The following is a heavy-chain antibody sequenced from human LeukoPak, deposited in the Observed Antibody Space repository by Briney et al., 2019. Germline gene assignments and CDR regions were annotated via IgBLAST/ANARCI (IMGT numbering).Heavy chain of an antibody. CDR2: INHNGNVN. CDR3: ARGGGMDV. D-gene: IGHD3-16*01. J-gene: IGHJ6*02. Sequence: GGSLRLSCAASGFTFSSYWMNWARQAPGKGLEWVASINHNGNVNYYVDSVKGRFTISRDNAKNSLYLQMSNLRAEDTAVYFCARGGGMDVWGQGTTVTVSS. V-gene: IGHV3-7*03. CDR1: GFTFSSYW.